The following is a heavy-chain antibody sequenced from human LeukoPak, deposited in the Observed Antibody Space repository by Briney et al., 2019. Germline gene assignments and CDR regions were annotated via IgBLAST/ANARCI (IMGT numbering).Heavy chain of an antibody. CDR2: ISSSGSTI. CDR1: GFTFSSYE. D-gene: IGHD5-24*01. V-gene: IGHV3-48*03. CDR3: ARWGRDGYNRTHDAFDI. Sequence: GGSLRLSCAASGFTFSSYEMNWVRQAPGKGLEWASYISSSGSTIYYADSVKGRFTISRDNAKNSLYLQMNSLRAEDTAVYYCARWGRDGYNRTHDAFDIWGQGTMVTVSS. J-gene: IGHJ3*02.